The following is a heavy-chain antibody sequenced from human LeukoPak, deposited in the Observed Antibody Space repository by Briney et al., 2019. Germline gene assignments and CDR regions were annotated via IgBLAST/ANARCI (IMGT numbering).Heavy chain of an antibody. D-gene: IGHD2-2*01. CDR1: GGSISSGDYY. Sequence: PSETLSLTCTVSGGSISSGDYYWSWIRQPPGKGLEWIGYIYYSGSTNYNPSLKSRVTISVDTSKNQFSLKLSSVTAADTAVYYCARGESGDIVVVPAATSYNWFDPWGQGTLVTVSS. CDR2: IYYSGST. V-gene: IGHV4-30-4*01. J-gene: IGHJ5*02. CDR3: ARGESGDIVVVPAATSYNWFDP.